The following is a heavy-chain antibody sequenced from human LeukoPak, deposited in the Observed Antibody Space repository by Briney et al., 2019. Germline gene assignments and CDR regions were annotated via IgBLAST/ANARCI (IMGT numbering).Heavy chain of an antibody. J-gene: IGHJ6*02. CDR1: GFIFRDRA. Sequence: GGSLRLSCTASGFIFRDRAMSWVRQAPEKGLEWVGFIRTKALGGTTEYAASVKDRFSISRDDSTSIAYLHMNSLKIEDTAVYYCTRNSGTYRGYGMDVWGQGTTVTVSS. CDR2: IRTKALGGTT. D-gene: IGHD1-26*01. CDR3: TRNSGTYRGYGMDV. V-gene: IGHV3-49*04.